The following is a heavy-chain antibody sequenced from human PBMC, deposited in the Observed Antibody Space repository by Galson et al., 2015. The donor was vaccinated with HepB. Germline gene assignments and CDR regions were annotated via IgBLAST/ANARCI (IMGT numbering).Heavy chain of an antibody. D-gene: IGHD2-2*01. J-gene: IGHJ5*02. Sequence: CAISGDSVSSNSAAWNWIRQSPSRGLEWLGRTYYRSKWYNDYAVSVKSRITINPDTSKNQFSLQLNSVTPEDTAVYYCAREVCAQYCSSTSRYWFDPWGQGTLVTVSS. V-gene: IGHV6-1*01. CDR1: GDSVSSNSAA. CDR2: TYYRSKWYN. CDR3: AREVCAQYCSSTSRYWFDP.